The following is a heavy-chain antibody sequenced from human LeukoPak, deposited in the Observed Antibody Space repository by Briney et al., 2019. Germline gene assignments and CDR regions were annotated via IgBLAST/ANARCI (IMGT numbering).Heavy chain of an antibody. CDR1: GFTFDDYG. D-gene: IGHD6-13*01. V-gene: IGHV3-20*04. Sequence: RAGGSLRLSCAASGFTFDDYGMSWVRQAPGKGLEWVSGINWNGGSTGYADSVKGRFTISRDNAKNSLYLQMNSLRAEDTALYYCAKDYSSSRVYYYMDVWGKGTTVTISS. CDR2: INWNGGST. J-gene: IGHJ6*03. CDR3: AKDYSSSRVYYYMDV.